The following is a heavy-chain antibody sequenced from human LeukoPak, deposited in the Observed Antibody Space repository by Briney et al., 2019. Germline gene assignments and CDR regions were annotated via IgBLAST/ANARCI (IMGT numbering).Heavy chain of an antibody. V-gene: IGHV4-59*01. CDR3: ASRPNCSGGSCYSPPYYYYYYGMDV. D-gene: IGHD2-15*01. Sequence: TSETLSLTCTVSGGSISSYYWSWIRQPPGKGLEWIGYIYYSGSTNYNPSLKSRVTISVDTSKNQFSLKLSSVTAADTAVYYCASRPNCSGGSCYSPPYYYYYYGMDVWGQGTTVTVSS. CDR1: GGSISSYY. J-gene: IGHJ6*02. CDR2: IYYSGST.